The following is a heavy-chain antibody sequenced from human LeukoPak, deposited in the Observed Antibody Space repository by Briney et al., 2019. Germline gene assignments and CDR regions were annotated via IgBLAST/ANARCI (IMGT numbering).Heavy chain of an antibody. V-gene: IGHV3-66*02. CDR1: GLTVSSNY. J-gene: IGHJ4*02. Sequence: GGSLRLSCAASGLTVSSNYMTWIRQAPRKGLEWVSIIYSGGNTYYADSVKGRFAISRDNSKNMVYLQMNSLRAEDTAVYYCVNLPGGGYWGQGTLVTVSS. CDR2: IYSGGNT. D-gene: IGHD7-27*01. CDR3: VNLPGGGY.